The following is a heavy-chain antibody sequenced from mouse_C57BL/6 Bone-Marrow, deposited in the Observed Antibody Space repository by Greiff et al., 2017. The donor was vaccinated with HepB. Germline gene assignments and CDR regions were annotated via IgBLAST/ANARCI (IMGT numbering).Heavy chain of an antibody. V-gene: IGHV1-82*01. J-gene: IGHJ3*01. CDR3: ARSIPLYYDFFAY. D-gene: IGHD2-4*01. CDR1: GYAFSSSW. Sequence: QVQLQQSGPELVKPGASVKISCKASGYAFSSSWMNWVKQRPGKGLEWIGRIYPGDGDTNYNGKFKGKATLTADKSSSTAYMQLSSLTSEDSAVYFCARSIPLYYDFFAYWGQGTLVTVSA. CDR2: IYPGDGDT.